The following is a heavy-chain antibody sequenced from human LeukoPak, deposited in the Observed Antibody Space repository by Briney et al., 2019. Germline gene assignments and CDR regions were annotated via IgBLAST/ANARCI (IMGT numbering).Heavy chain of an antibody. CDR1: GFTFRSYW. Sequence: GGSLRLSCAASGFTFRSYWMTWVRQAPGKGLEWVANINQDGSQKYYVDSVKGRFTISRDNAKNSLYLQMNSLRAEDTAVYYCARFSRYSSSSFSYHMDVWGKGTTVTVSS. J-gene: IGHJ6*03. CDR2: INQDGSQK. D-gene: IGHD6-6*01. V-gene: IGHV3-7*01. CDR3: ARFSRYSSSSFSYHMDV.